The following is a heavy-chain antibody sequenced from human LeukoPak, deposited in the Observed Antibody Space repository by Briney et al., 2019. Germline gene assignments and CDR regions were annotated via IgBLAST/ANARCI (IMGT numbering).Heavy chain of an antibody. CDR3: ARGRYFDWLPSNWFDP. D-gene: IGHD3-9*01. Sequence: SETLSLTCTVSGGSVSSTTYYWGWIRQPPGKRLEWIGYIYYSGSTIYNPSLKSRVTISVDTSKNQVSLELSSVTAADTAVYYCARGRYFDWLPSNWFDPWGQGTLVTVSS. CDR1: GGSVSSTTYY. J-gene: IGHJ5*02. V-gene: IGHV4-61*01. CDR2: IYYSGST.